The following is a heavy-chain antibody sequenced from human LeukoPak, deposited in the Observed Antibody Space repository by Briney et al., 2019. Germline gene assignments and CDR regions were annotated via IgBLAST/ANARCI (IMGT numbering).Heavy chain of an antibody. D-gene: IGHD6-6*01. CDR1: GYTFTGYY. V-gene: IGHV1-2*02. J-gene: IGHJ4*02. Sequence: ASVKVSCKASGYTFTGYYMHWVRQAPGQGLEWMGWINPNSGGTNYAQKFQGRVTMTRDTSISTAYTELSRLRSDDTAVYYCAREFSYSSSLVPLDYWGQGTLVTVSS. CDR2: INPNSGGT. CDR3: AREFSYSSSLVPLDY.